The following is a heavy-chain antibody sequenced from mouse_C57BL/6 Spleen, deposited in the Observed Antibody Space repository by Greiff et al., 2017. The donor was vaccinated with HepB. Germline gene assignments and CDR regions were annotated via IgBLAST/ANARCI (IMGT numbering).Heavy chain of an antibody. J-gene: IGHJ2*01. CDR3: ARDRDTTVVAPYYFDY. Sequence: EVQRVESGGGLVKPGGSLKLSCAASGFTFSSYAMSWVRQTPEKRLEWVATISDGGSYTYYPDNVKGRFTISRDNAKNNLYLQMSHLKSEDTAMYYCARDRDTTVVAPYYFDYWGQGTTLTVSS. CDR2: ISDGGSYT. CDR1: GFTFSSYA. D-gene: IGHD1-1*01. V-gene: IGHV5-4*01.